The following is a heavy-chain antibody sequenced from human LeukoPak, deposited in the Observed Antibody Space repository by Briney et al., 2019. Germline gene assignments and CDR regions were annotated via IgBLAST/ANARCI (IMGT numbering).Heavy chain of an antibody. V-gene: IGHV3-7*01. CDR2: IKQDGSEK. CDR1: GFTFSSYW. Sequence: GGSLRLSCAASGFTFSSYWMSWVRQAPGKGLEWVANIKQDGSEKYYVDSVKGRFTISRDNAKNSLYLQMNSLRAEDTAVYYCAIDPEYPWYYMDVWGKGTTVTVSS. J-gene: IGHJ6*03. D-gene: IGHD2-2*02. CDR3: AIDPEYPWYYMDV.